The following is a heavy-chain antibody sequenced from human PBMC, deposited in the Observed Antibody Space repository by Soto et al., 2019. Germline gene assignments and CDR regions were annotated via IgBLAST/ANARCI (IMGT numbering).Heavy chain of an antibody. Sequence: EVQLVESGGGLVKPGGSLRLSCAASGFTFSSYSMNWVRQAPGKGLEWVSSISSSSSYIYYADSVKGRFTISRDNAKNSLYLQMNSLRAEDTAVYYCARSTIFGVVISWFDPWGQGTLVTVSS. D-gene: IGHD3-3*01. CDR3: ARSTIFGVVISWFDP. CDR1: GFTFSSYS. CDR2: ISSSSSYI. V-gene: IGHV3-21*01. J-gene: IGHJ5*02.